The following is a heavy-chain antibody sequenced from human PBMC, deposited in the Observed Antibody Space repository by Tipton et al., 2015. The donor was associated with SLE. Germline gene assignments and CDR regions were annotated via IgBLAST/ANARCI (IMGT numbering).Heavy chain of an antibody. V-gene: IGHV4-39*01. CDR1: GDSMSSVSYY. CDR2: AYYMGNT. J-gene: IGHJ5*02. D-gene: IGHD4-11*01. CDR3: ARPRGGLEWANFFDP. Sequence: TLSLTCSVSGDSMSSVSYYWAWIRQPPGKGLEWIGCAYYMGNTYYNPSLNSRATISLDTSKNQFYLNLTSVTAADTAVYYCARPRGGLEWANFFDPWGQGILVTVSS.